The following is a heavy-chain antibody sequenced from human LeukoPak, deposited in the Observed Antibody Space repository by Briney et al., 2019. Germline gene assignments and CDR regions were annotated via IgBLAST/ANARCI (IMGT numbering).Heavy chain of an antibody. CDR2: TYYSGST. J-gene: IGHJ4*02. CDR3: ASPAHDYGDYSPHFDY. Sequence: KTSQTLSLTCTVSGGSISSSSYYWGWIRQPPGKGLEWIGSTYYSGSTYYNPSLKSRVTISVDTSKNQFSLKLSSVTAADTAVYYCASPAHDYGDYSPHFDYWGQGTLVTVSS. D-gene: IGHD4-17*01. CDR1: GGSISSSSYY. V-gene: IGHV4-39*01.